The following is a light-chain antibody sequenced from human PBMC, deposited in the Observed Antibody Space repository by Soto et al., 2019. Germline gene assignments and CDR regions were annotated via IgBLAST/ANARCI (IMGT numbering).Light chain of an antibody. CDR3: SSYTTSSTWV. CDR1: SSDVGAYDY. Sequence: QSALTQPASVSGSPGQSITISCTGTSSDVGAYDYVSWYQQHPGKAPKLMIFEVSNRPSGVSNRSSGSKSGNTASLTISGLQAEDEADYYCSSYTTSSTWVFGGGTKVTVL. V-gene: IGLV2-14*01. J-gene: IGLJ3*02. CDR2: EVS.